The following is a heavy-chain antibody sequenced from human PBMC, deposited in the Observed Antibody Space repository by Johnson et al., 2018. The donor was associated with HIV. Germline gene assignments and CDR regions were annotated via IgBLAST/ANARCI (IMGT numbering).Heavy chain of an antibody. CDR1: GFTFDDYG. J-gene: IGHJ3*02. Sequence: VQLVESGGGVVQPGRSLRLSCAASGFTFDDYGMSWVRQAPGKGLEWVSGSNWNGGSTGYADSVKGRFTISRDNAKNSRYLQMNSLRAEDTALYYCARDRDYEFWSRDAFDIWGQGTMVTVSS. D-gene: IGHD3-3*01. CDR3: ARDRDYEFWSRDAFDI. CDR2: SNWNGGST. V-gene: IGHV3-20*04.